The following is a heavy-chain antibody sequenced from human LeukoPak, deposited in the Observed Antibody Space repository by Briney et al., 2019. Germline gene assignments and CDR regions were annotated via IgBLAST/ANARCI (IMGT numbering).Heavy chain of an antibody. Sequence: ASVKVSCRASGYTFTSYDINWVRQATGQGLEWMGWMNPNSGNTGYAQKFQGRVTITRNTSISTAYMELSSLRSEDTAVYYCAREGVVVAAFDYWGQGTLVTVSS. CDR2: MNPNSGNT. CDR3: AREGVVVAAFDY. V-gene: IGHV1-8*03. J-gene: IGHJ4*02. CDR1: GYTFTSYD. D-gene: IGHD2-15*01.